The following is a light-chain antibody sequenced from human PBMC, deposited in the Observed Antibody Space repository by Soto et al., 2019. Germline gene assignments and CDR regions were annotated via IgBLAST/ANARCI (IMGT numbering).Light chain of an antibody. CDR1: QSVSSSY. CDR2: GAS. V-gene: IGKV3-20*01. Sequence: EIVFTQSPGTLSLSPGERATISCRASQSVSSSYLAWYQQKPCQAPRLLIYGASSRATGIPDRFSGSGSGTDFTPTISRLEPQDSAVYYGQQYGTSLTWTGGQGTKGEIK. CDR3: QQYGTSLTWT. J-gene: IGKJ1*01.